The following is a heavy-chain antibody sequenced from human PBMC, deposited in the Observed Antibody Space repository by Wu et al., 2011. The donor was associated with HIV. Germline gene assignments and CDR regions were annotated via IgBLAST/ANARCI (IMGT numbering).Heavy chain of an antibody. Sequence: QVQLVQSGAEVKKPGSSVKVSCKASGATFTNYAISWVRQAPGQGLEWMGRIIPLYGTVNNAQKFQGRVTITADKSTSTAYMELSSLRSEDTAVYYCARALGAVTGTGTFDYWGQGTLVTVSS. V-gene: IGHV1-69*14. D-gene: IGHD6-19*01. CDR1: GATFTNYA. CDR3: ARALGAVTGTGTFDY. CDR2: IIPLYGTV. J-gene: IGHJ4*02.